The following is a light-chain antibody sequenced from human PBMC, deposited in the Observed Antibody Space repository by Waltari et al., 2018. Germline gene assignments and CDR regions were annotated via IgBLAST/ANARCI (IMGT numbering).Light chain of an antibody. Sequence: SSELTQDPTVSVALGQTVRITCQGDSPRSLYASRYQQKPRPAPLLVIDGKNNRPAGIPDRFSGSSSGDTAFLTITGAQAEDEADYHCNSRDTSADRLVIFGGGTKLTVL. J-gene: IGLJ2*01. CDR3: NSRDTSADRLVI. CDR1: SPRSLY. CDR2: GKN. V-gene: IGLV3-19*01.